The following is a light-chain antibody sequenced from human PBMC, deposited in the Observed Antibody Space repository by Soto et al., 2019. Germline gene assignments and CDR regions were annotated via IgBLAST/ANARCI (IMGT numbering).Light chain of an antibody. J-gene: IGLJ3*02. CDR2: EVS. Sequence: SALTQPASVSGSPGQSITISCTGTSGDVGGYNYVSWYQQHPGKAPKLMIYEVSNRPSGVSNRFSGSKSGNTASLTISGLQAEDEADYYCSSYTSSSTHWVFGGGTKLTVL. V-gene: IGLV2-14*01. CDR1: SGDVGGYNY. CDR3: SSYTSSSTHWV.